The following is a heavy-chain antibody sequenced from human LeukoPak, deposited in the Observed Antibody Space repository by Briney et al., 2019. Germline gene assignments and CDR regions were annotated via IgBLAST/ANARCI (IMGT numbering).Heavy chain of an antibody. CDR2: IYTSGST. D-gene: IGHD5-18*01. Sequence: SETLSLTCTVSGGSISSGSYYWSWIRQPAGKGLEWIGRIYTSGSTNYNPSLKSRVTISVDTSKNQFSLKLSSVTAADTAVYYCARVDITMAYFDYWGQGTLVTVSS. J-gene: IGHJ4*02. CDR3: ARVDITMAYFDY. V-gene: IGHV4-61*02. CDR1: GGSISSGSYY.